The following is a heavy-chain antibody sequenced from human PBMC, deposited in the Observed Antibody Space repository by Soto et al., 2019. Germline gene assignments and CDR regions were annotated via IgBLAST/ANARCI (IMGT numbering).Heavy chain of an antibody. Sequence: QVPLVESGGGVVQPGRSLRLSCAASGFTFSSYGMHWVRQAPGKGLERVAVIWYDGSNKYYADSVKGRFTISRDNSKNTLYLQMNSLRAEDTAVYYCARDRGAEQWLVPTYYFDYWGQGTLVTVSS. J-gene: IGHJ4*02. CDR3: ARDRGAEQWLVPTYYFDY. D-gene: IGHD6-19*01. V-gene: IGHV3-33*01. CDR1: GFTFSSYG. CDR2: IWYDGSNK.